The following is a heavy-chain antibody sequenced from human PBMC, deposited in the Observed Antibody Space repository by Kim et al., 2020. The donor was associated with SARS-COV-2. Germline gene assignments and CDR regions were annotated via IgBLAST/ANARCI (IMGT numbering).Heavy chain of an antibody. D-gene: IGHD4-17*01. V-gene: IGHV1-8*01. CDR3: ARFYGDYEDYYYGMDV. Sequence: KFQGRVTMTRNTSISTAYMELSSLRSEDTAVYYCARFYGDYEDYYYGMDVWGQGTTVTVSS. J-gene: IGHJ6*02.